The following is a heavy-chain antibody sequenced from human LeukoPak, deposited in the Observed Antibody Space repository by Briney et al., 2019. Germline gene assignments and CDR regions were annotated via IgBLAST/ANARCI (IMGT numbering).Heavy chain of an antibody. D-gene: IGHD3-22*01. CDR2: FDPEDGET. J-gene: IGHJ4*02. CDR1: GYTLTELS. V-gene: IGHV1-24*01. CDR3: ATDLFRYYDSSGHFDY. Sequence: ASVKVSCKVSGYTLTELSMHWVRQAPGKGLEWMGGFDPEDGETIYAQKFQGGVTMTEDTSTDTAYMELSSLRSEDTAVYYCATDLFRYYDSSGHFDYWGQGTLVTVSS.